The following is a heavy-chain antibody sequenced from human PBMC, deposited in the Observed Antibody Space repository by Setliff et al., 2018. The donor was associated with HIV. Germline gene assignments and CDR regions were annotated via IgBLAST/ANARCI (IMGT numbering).Heavy chain of an antibody. J-gene: IGHJ6*03. V-gene: IGHV4-59*11. CDR3: ARVGRGAAAPYYYYYYIDV. CDR1: GGSISSHY. CDR2: IYYSGST. D-gene: IGHD2-2*01. Sequence: SETLSLTCTVSGGSISSHYWSWIRQPPGKGLEWIGYIYYSGSTNYNPSLKSRVTISVDTSKNQFSLKLSSVTAADTAVYYCARVGRGAAAPYYYYYYIDVWGKGTTVTVSS.